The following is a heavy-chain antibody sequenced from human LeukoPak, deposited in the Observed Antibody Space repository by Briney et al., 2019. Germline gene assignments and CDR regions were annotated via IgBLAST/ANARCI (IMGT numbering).Heavy chain of an antibody. V-gene: IGHV3-23*01. D-gene: IGHD5-24*01. CDR1: GFSFSSYA. Sequence: GGSLRLSCAASGFSFSSYAMSWVRQAAGKGLEWVSAISGSGGSTYYADSVKGRFTISRDNSKNTLYLQMNSLRAEDTAVYYCAKGDRDGYNTPLGYWGQGTLVSVSS. CDR2: ISGSGGST. J-gene: IGHJ4*02. CDR3: AKGDRDGYNTPLGY.